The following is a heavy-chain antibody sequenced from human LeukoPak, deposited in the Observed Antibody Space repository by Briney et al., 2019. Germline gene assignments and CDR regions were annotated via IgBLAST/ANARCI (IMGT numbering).Heavy chain of an antibody. J-gene: IGHJ4*02. CDR3: AKLSAYYDFWSGLLDY. CDR1: GFTFSSYA. Sequence: GGSLRLSCAASGFTFSSYAMSWVRQAPGKGLEWVSAISGSGGSTYYADSVKGRFTISRDNSKNTLYLQMNSLSAEDTAVYYCAKLSAYYDFWSGLLDYWGQGTLVTVSS. V-gene: IGHV3-23*01. D-gene: IGHD3-3*01. CDR2: ISGSGGST.